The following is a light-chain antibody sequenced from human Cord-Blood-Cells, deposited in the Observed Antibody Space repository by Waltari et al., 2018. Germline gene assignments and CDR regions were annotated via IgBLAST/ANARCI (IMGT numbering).Light chain of an antibody. J-gene: IGLJ3*02. CDR2: RNN. CDR3: AAWDDSLSGWV. Sequence: QAVLTQPPPASGTPGQRATTSCSAPSPNIGSNHASWYQQLPGTAPQLLIYRNNQRPSGVPDRFSGSKSGTSASLAISGLRSEDEADYYCAAWDDSLSGWVFGGGTKLTVL. CDR1: SPNIGSNH. V-gene: IGLV1-47*01.